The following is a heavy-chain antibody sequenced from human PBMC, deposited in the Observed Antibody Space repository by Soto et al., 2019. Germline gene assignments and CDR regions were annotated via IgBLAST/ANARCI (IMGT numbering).Heavy chain of an antibody. J-gene: IGHJ4*02. CDR1: GFTFDDYA. D-gene: IGHD5-18*01. CDR2: ISWNSGNI. V-gene: IGHV3-9*01. Sequence: EVQLEESGGALVQPGRSLRLSCAASGFTFDDYAMHWVRQVLGKGLEWVSSISWNSGNIGYADSVKGRFTTSRDNAKNSLSLQMNSLRPQDTALYYCVRSKGGYSYGTPCAYWGQGTLVTVSS. CDR3: VRSKGGYSYGTPCAY.